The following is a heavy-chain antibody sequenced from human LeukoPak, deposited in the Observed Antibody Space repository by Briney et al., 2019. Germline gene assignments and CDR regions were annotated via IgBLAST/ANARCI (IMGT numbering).Heavy chain of an antibody. CDR2: MNPNSGNT. CDR3: ARGLPIFGVAKYFDY. Sequence: ASVKVSCKASGYTFTSYDINWVRQATGQGLEWMGWMNPNSGNTGYAQKFQGRVTITRNTSISTAYMELSSLRSEDTAVYYCARGLPIFGVAKYFDYWGQGTLVTVSS. V-gene: IGHV1-8*03. CDR1: GYTFTSYD. J-gene: IGHJ4*02. D-gene: IGHD3-3*01.